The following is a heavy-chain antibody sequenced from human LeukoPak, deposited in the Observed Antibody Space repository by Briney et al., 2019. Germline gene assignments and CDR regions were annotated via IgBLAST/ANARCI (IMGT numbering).Heavy chain of an antibody. D-gene: IGHD3-10*01. CDR1: GFTFSSYE. J-gene: IGHJ4*02. V-gene: IGHV3-48*03. CDR2: IGSSGSSI. Sequence: GGSLRLSCEASGFTFSSYEMNWVRQAPGKGLEWVSYIGSSGSSIYYADSVKGRFTISRDNAKNSLYLQMNSLGAEDTAVYYCARGSFGFLGWFGELWVWGQGTLVTVSS. CDR3: ARGSFGFLGWFGELWV.